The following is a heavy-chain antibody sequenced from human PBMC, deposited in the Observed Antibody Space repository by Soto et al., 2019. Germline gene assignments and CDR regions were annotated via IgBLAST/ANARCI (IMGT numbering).Heavy chain of an antibody. V-gene: IGHV4-4*07. D-gene: IGHD6-6*01. Sequence: PSETLSLTCTVSGGSISSYYWSWIRQPAGKGLEWIGRIYTSGSTNYNPSLKSRVNMSVDTSKNQFSLKVRSVTAADAAVYFCARVSKLVAPKDGKSAYFYAKDVWGHGTPVTVSS. CDR3: ARVSKLVAPKDGKSAYFYAKDV. J-gene: IGHJ6*02. CDR1: GGSISSYY. CDR2: IYTSGST.